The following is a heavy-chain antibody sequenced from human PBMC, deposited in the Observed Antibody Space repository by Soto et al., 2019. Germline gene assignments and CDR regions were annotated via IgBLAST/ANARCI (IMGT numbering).Heavy chain of an antibody. J-gene: IGHJ3*02. Sequence: QVQLQESGPGLVKPSQTLSLTCTVSGGSISSGGYYWSWIRQHPGKGLEWIGYIYYSGSTYYNPSLKSRVTISVDTSKNQFSLKLSSVTAADTAVYYCARSPPRGVTNRFAFDIWGQGTMVTVSS. CDR3: ARSPPRGVTNRFAFDI. CDR2: IYYSGST. V-gene: IGHV4-31*03. D-gene: IGHD2-21*02. CDR1: GGSISSGGYY.